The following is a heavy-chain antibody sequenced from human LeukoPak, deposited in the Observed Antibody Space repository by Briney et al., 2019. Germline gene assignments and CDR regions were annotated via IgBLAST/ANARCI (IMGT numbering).Heavy chain of an antibody. Sequence: PGGSLRLSCVASGFSFGSYWMAWVRQAPGKGLEWVANMKHDGIEKYHVDSVKGRFTISRDNTKNSLYLHMSSLRAEDTAVYYCAREGREGYNYPALDFWGQGILVTVSS. D-gene: IGHD5-24*01. CDR1: GFSFGSYW. V-gene: IGHV3-7*05. CDR2: MKHDGIEK. CDR3: AREGREGYNYPALDF. J-gene: IGHJ4*02.